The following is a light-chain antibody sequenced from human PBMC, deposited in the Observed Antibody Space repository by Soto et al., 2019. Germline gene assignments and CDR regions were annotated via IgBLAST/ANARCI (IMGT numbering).Light chain of an antibody. Sequence: QSVLAQPASVSGSRGQSITISCTGTNSDVGRYNYVSWFQQHPGKVPKLIIYDVSNRPSGVSYRFSGSKSGNTASLTISGLHPEDEADYYCSSFTSSSTFVFGTGTKVTVL. J-gene: IGLJ1*01. CDR3: SSFTSSSTFV. V-gene: IGLV2-14*03. CDR1: NSDVGRYNY. CDR2: DVS.